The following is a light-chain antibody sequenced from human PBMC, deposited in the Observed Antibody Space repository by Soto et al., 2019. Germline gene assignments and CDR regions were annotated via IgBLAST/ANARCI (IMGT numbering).Light chain of an antibody. Sequence: IVMTQSPATLSLSPGEGATLSCRAGQSIGGNFLAWYQQRRGQAPRLLIHGASNRATGIPDRFSGSGSGTDFTLTITRLEPEDFAVYYCQQYGGSPRTFGQGTKVDIK. CDR3: QQYGGSPRT. CDR1: QSIGGNF. J-gene: IGKJ1*01. CDR2: GAS. V-gene: IGKV3-20*01.